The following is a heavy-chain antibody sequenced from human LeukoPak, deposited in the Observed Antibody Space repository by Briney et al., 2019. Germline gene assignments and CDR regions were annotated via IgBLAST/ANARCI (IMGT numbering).Heavy chain of an antibody. V-gene: IGHV1-18*01. Sequence: ASVKVSCKASGYTFTSYDINLVRQAPGQGLEWMGWISAYNGNTNYAQKLQGRVTMTTDTSTSTAYMELRSLRSDDTAVYYCARRNYDRNWFDPWGQGTLVTVSS. CDR1: GYTFTSYD. J-gene: IGHJ5*02. CDR3: ARRNYDRNWFDP. D-gene: IGHD1-7*01. CDR2: ISAYNGNT.